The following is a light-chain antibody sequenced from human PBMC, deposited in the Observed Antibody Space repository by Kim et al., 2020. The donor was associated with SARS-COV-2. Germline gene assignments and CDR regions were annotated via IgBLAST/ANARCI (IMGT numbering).Light chain of an antibody. Sequence: VKLTCTRSSGHSSYAIAWHQQQPEKGPRYLMKLNSDGSHRKGDGIPDRFSVSSSGAERYLTISSLQSEDEADYYCQAWDTAVQGVFGGGTKLTVL. CDR3: QAWDTAVQGV. J-gene: IGLJ3*02. V-gene: IGLV4-69*01. CDR2: LNSDGSH. CDR1: SGHSSYA.